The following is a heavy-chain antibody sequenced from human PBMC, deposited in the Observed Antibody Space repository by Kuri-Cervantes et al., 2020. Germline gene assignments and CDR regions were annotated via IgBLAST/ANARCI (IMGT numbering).Heavy chain of an antibody. CDR2: ISYDGVNK. V-gene: IGHV3-30*03. CDR3: ASTKRGSNAFDV. Sequence: GESLKISCAASGFSFRNYGIHWVRQAPGKGLEWVAVISYDGVNKYYAGSVKGRFTISRDNAKNTLYLQMNSLRAEDTAVYYCASTKRGSNAFDVWGQGTMVTVSS. CDR1: GFSFRNYG. J-gene: IGHJ3*01. D-gene: IGHD2-8*01.